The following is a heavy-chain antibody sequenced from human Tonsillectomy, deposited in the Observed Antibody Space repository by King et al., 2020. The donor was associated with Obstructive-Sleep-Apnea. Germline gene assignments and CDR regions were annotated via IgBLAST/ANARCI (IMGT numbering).Heavy chain of an antibody. CDR2: INHSGST. D-gene: IGHD3-16*01. Sequence: VQLQQWGAGLLKPSETLSLTCAVYGGSFSGYYWSWIRQPPGKGLEWIGEINHSGSTNYNPALKSRVTISVDTSKNQFSLKLSSVTAADTAVYYCARAGNYVWGSYYYWGQGTLVTVSS. V-gene: IGHV4-34*01. CDR3: ARAGNYVWGSYYY. J-gene: IGHJ4*02. CDR1: GGSFSGYY.